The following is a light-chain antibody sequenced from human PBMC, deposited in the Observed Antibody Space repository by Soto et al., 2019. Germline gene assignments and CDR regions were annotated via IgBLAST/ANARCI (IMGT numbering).Light chain of an antibody. CDR3: QEYYSPPFT. CDR2: AAS. Sequence: DIQMTQSPSSLSASVGDRVTITCRASQGISSSLAWYQHKPGKVPELLIYAASTLHSGVPSRFSGSGSETDFTLTISSLQPEDVATYYCQEYYSPPFTFGPGTKVNFK. V-gene: IGKV1-27*01. J-gene: IGKJ3*01. CDR1: QGISSS.